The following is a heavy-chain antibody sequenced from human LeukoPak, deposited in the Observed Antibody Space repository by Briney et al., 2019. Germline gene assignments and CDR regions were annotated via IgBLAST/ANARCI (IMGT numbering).Heavy chain of an antibody. D-gene: IGHD3-10*01. CDR3: AKDQPGGVLWLGEPISPLDS. Sequence: GGSLRLSCAASGFTFRSYGMTWVRQAPGKGLEWISCVSADGVTTHHADSVKGRFTISRDNFKSTLYLQMNNLRVEDTAVYYCAKDQPGGVLWLGEPISPLDSWGQGIMVTVSS. J-gene: IGHJ5*01. CDR1: GFTFRSYG. CDR2: VSADGVTT. V-gene: IGHV3-23*01.